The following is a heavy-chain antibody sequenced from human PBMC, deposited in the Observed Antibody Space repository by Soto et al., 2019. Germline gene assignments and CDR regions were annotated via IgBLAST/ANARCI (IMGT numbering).Heavy chain of an antibody. CDR3: AREGSSSPEYFDF. V-gene: IGHV4-30-4*01. CDR1: GGSISSDDYY. CDR2: IYYTGRT. J-gene: IGHJ4*02. D-gene: IGHD2-15*01. Sequence: SETLSLTCSVSGGSISSDDYYWTWIRQPPGEGLEWIGYIYYTGRTSSTPSLESRVTISKDTSKNQFSPKLSSVSAADTAVYYCAREGSSSPEYFDFWGPGTLVTVSS.